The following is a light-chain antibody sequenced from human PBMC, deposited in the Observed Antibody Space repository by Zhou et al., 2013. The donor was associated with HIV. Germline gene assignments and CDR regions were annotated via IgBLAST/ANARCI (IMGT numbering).Light chain of an antibody. CDR3: SSYTTISTLV. CDR2: DVT. J-gene: IGLJ3*02. Sequence: QSALTQPPSASGTPGQSVTISCTGTSSDVGGYNYVAWYQQHPGKVPKIMIYDVTKRPSGVSNRFSGSKSGNTASLTISGLQAEDEADYYCSSYTTISTLVFGGGTKLTVL. CDR1: SSDVGGYNY. V-gene: IGLV2-14*03.